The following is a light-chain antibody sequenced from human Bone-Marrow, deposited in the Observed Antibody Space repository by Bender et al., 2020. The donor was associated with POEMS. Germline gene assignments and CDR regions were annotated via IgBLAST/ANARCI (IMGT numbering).Light chain of an antibody. CDR3: QSYDSSIWV. J-gene: IGLJ3*02. CDR2: EDN. Sequence: NFMLTQPHSVSESPGKTVTISCTRSRGSIASNYVQWYQQRPGSSPTTVIYEDNRRPSGVPDRFSGSIDSSSNSASLTISGLKTEDEADYYCQSYDSSIWVFGGGTRLTVL. CDR1: RGSIASNY. V-gene: IGLV6-57*01.